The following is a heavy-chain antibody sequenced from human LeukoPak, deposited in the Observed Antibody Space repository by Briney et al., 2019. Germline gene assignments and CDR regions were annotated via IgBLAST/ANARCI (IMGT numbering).Heavy chain of an antibody. CDR2: IATGGSAI. CDR1: GFTFSSYE. Sequence: PGGSLRLSCAASGFTFSSYEMSWVRQAPGKGLEWVSYIATGGSAIYYADSVNGRFTISRDNAKNSLYLQMNSLRAEDMAVYYCVRGGYCSSTICYWYNAFDMWGQGTMVTVSS. V-gene: IGHV3-48*03. D-gene: IGHD2-2*01. CDR3: VRGGYCSSTICYWYNAFDM. J-gene: IGHJ3*02.